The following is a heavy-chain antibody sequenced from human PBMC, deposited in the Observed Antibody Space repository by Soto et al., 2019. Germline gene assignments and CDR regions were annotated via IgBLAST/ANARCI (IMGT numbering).Heavy chain of an antibody. V-gene: IGHV4-61*01. CDR1: GGSVSSGSYY. CDR3: ARYRSRRGSYSIDY. D-gene: IGHD1-26*01. CDR2: IYYSGST. J-gene: IGHJ4*02. Sequence: SETLSLTCTVSGGSVSSGSYYWSWIRQPPGKGLEWIGYIYYSGSTNYNPSLKSRVTISVDTSKNQFSLKLSSVTAADTAVYYCARYRSRRGSYSIDYWGQGTLVTVSS.